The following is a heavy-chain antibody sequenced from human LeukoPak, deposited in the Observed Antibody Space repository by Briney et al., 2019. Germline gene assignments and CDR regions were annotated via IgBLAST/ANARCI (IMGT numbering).Heavy chain of an antibody. CDR1: GFTFSSYW. J-gene: IGHJ4*02. V-gene: IGHV3-7*03. D-gene: IGHD3-22*01. CDR3: ARDWGGYYYDSSGPLEGYFDY. Sequence: PGGSLRLSCAASGFTFSSYWMSWVRQAPGKGLEWVANIKQDGSEKCYVDSVKGRFTISRDNAKNSLYLQMNSLRAEDTAVYYCARDWGGYYYDSSGPLEGYFDYWGQGTLVTVSS. CDR2: IKQDGSEK.